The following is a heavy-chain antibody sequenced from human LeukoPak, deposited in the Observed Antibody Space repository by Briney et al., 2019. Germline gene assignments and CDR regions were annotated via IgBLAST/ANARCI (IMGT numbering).Heavy chain of an antibody. CDR3: ASRARDEAVYCSGGSCDY. CDR2: IIPIFGTA. V-gene: IGHV1-69*01. Sequence: GSSVKVSCKASGGTFSSYAISWVRQAPGQGLEWMGGIIPIFGTANYAQKFQGRVTITADEFTSTAYMELSSLRSEDTAVHYCASRARDEAVYCSGGSCDYWGQGTLVTVSS. D-gene: IGHD2-15*01. J-gene: IGHJ4*02. CDR1: GGTFSSYA.